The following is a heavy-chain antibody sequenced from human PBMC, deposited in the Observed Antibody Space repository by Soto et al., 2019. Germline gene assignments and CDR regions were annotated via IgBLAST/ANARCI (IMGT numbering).Heavy chain of an antibody. D-gene: IGHD4-4*01. V-gene: IGHV4-59*03. CDR2: VYYTGST. CDR3: WRGPENYGNYFDP. J-gene: IGHJ5*02. Sequence: PSDPLSLTSTVAGGSLSSYFCSWILQPPGGGLEGSGGVYYTGSTKYNNPLVERRTTIFDNSNNLFFLIVISLIAADTAVYYCWRGPENYGNYFDPWGQGTLVTVSS. CDR1: GGSLSSYF.